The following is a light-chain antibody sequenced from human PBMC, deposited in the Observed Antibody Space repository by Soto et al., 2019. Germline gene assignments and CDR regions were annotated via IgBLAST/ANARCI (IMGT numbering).Light chain of an antibody. Sequence: EILMTQSPAALAVSPGDRATLSCRASQSVSSSLAWYQQKPGQAPRLLIYAASSRATGIPDRISGSGSGTDFTLTISRLEPEDFAVYYCQQYNNWPRTFGQGTKVDIK. V-gene: IGKV3D-15*01. CDR2: AAS. CDR1: QSVSSS. J-gene: IGKJ1*01. CDR3: QQYNNWPRT.